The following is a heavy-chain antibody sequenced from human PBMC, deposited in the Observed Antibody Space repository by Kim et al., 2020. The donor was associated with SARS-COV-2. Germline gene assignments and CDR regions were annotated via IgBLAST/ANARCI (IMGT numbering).Heavy chain of an antibody. J-gene: IGHJ6*02. CDR1: GFTFSSYG. D-gene: IGHD3-3*01. V-gene: IGHV3-33*01. CDR3: ARGDDFWSGYRTWLYYYYGMDV. CDR2: IWYDGSNK. Sequence: GGSLRLSCAASGFTFSSYGMHWVRQAPGKGLEWVAVIWYDGSNKYYADSVKGRFTISRDNSKNTLYLQMNSLRAEDTAVYYCARGDDFWSGYRTWLYYYYGMDVWGQGTTVTVSS.